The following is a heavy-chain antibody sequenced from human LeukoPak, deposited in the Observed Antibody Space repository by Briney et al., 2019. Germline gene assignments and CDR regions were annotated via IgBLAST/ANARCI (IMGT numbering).Heavy chain of an antibody. CDR3: AKVRGIQLWLIFDY. D-gene: IGHD5-18*01. CDR2: IRYDGSNK. CDR1: GFTFSSYG. J-gene: IGHJ4*02. Sequence: GGSLRLSCTASGFTFSSYGMHWVRQAPGKGLEWVAFIRYDGSNKYYADSVKGRFTISRDNSKNTLYLQMNSPRAEDTAVYYCAKVRGIQLWLIFDYWGQGTLVTVSS. V-gene: IGHV3-30*02.